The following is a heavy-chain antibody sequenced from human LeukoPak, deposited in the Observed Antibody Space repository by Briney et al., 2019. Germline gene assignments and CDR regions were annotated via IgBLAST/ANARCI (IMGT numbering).Heavy chain of an antibody. J-gene: IGHJ6*03. CDR3: ARVGAYPAAILYMDV. D-gene: IGHD2-2*02. CDR1: GGTFSSYA. V-gene: IGHV1-69*01. Sequence: SVKVSCKASGGTFSSYAISWVRQAPGQGLEWMGGIIPIFGTANYTQKFQGRVTITADESTSTAYMELSSLRSEDTAVYYCARVGAYPAAILYMDVWGKGTTVTVSS. CDR2: IIPIFGTA.